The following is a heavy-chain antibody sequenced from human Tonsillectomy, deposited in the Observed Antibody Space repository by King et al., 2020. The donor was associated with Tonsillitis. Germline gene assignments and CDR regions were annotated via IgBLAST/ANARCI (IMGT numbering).Heavy chain of an antibody. J-gene: IGHJ4*02. D-gene: IGHD6-13*01. V-gene: IGHV3-30*03. CDR2: ISFDGNTR. CDR1: GFNFSTYG. Sequence: VQLVESGGGVVQPGRSLRLSCATSGFNFSTYGMNWVRQAPGKGPEWVSVISFDGNTRHYADSVKGRFTISKDEPRKKVYLQMNFVRPEDTAVYYCARRGSDWYDGWDSWGQGTLVSVSS. CDR3: ARRGSDWYDGWDS.